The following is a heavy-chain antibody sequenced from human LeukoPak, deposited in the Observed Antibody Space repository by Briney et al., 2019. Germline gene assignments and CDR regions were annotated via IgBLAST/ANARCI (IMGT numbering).Heavy chain of an antibody. D-gene: IGHD6-19*01. J-gene: IGHJ6*02. CDR3: ARDLAPPYSSGWYFNYYGMDV. Sequence: ASVKVSCKASGYTFTGYYMHWVRQAPGQGLEWMGWINPNSGGTNYAQKFQGRVTMTRDTSISTAYMELSRLRSDDTAVYHCARDLAPPYSSGWYFNYYGMDVWGQGTTVTVSS. V-gene: IGHV1-2*02. CDR1: GYTFTGYY. CDR2: INPNSGGT.